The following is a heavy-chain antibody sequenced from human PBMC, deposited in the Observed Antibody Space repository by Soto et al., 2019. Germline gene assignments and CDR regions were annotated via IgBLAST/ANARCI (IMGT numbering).Heavy chain of an antibody. J-gene: IGHJ6*02. CDR3: ARDVAVDTAMVFQYYGMDA. V-gene: IGHV3-21*01. Sequence: GGSLRLSCAASGFTFSSYSMNWVRQAPGKGLEWVSSISSSSSYIYYADSVKGRFTISRDNAKNSLYLQMNSLRAEDTAVYYCARDVAVDTAMVFQYYGMDAWGQGTTVTVSS. D-gene: IGHD5-18*01. CDR1: GFTFSSYS. CDR2: ISSSSSYI.